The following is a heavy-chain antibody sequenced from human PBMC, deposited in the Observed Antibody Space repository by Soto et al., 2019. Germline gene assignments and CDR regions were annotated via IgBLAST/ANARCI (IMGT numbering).Heavy chain of an antibody. CDR2: IYCSGST. Sequence: SETLSLTCTVSGGSISSYYWSWIRQPPGKGLEWIGYIYCSGSTNYNPSLKSRVTISVDTSKNQFSLKLSSVTAADTAVYYCARXRIAAAGIIDYYYGMDVWGQGTTVTVSS. CDR3: ARXRIAAAGIIDYYYGMDV. CDR1: GGSISSYY. J-gene: IGHJ6*02. D-gene: IGHD6-13*01. V-gene: IGHV4-59*01.